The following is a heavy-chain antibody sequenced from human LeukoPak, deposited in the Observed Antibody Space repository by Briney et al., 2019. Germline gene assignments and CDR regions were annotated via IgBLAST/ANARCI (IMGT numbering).Heavy chain of an antibody. V-gene: IGHV4-39*02. CDR3: ARLGAGPTYYDFWSGYSSFYFDY. D-gene: IGHD3-3*01. Sequence: SETLSLTCIVSGGSTSGGNYYWGWIRRPPGKGLEWIGGISSSGNTYYNPSLKSRITISIDTSKNHLSLKLSSVTAADTAVYYCARLGAGPTYYDFWSGYSSFYFDYWGQGTLVTVSS. CDR1: GGSTSGGNYY. J-gene: IGHJ4*02. CDR2: ISSSGNT.